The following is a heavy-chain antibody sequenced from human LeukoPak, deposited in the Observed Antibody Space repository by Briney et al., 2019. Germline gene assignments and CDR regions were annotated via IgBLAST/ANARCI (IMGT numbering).Heavy chain of an antibody. V-gene: IGHV1-2*06. Sequence: ASVKVSCKTSGYTFTNYYIHWVRQAPGQGLEWMGRIDPNTGGTKSAKNFQGRVTMTRDTSISTAYMALSGLRSEDTAVYYCARMWAARRIYYFDFWGQGTLVTVSS. J-gene: IGHJ4*02. CDR2: IDPNTGGT. CDR3: ARMWAARRIYYFDF. CDR1: GYTFTNYY. D-gene: IGHD6-6*01.